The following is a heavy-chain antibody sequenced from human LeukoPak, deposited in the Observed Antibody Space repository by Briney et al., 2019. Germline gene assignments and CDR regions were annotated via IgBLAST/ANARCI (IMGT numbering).Heavy chain of an antibody. V-gene: IGHV3-23*01. D-gene: IGHD2-21*01. Sequence: PGESLRLSCAASGFTFSSSVMSWVRQAPGKGLEWVSAISGNGASTYYADSVKGRFTISRDNSKNTLYLQINSLRAEDTAVYYCAKKSPYCGADYWGQGTLVTVSS. CDR1: GFTFSSSV. J-gene: IGHJ4*02. CDR2: ISGNGAST. CDR3: AKKSPYCGADY.